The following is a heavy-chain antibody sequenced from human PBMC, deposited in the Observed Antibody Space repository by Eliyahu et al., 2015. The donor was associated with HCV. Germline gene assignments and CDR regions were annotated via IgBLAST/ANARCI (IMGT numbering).Heavy chain of an antibody. D-gene: IGHD5-18*01. J-gene: IGHJ4*02. V-gene: IGHV4-39*01. CDR3: VEGDTSYGYGWFDY. Sequence: QLQLQESGPGLVRLSETLSLTCTVSGDSISSPSYYWGWIRQPPGKGLEWIGSIYYSGITYYNPSLKSRVTISEDTPRNQLSLKLTSVTAADTAVYYCVEGDTSYGYGWFDYWGQGTLVTVSS. CDR2: IYYSGIT. CDR1: GDSISSPSYY.